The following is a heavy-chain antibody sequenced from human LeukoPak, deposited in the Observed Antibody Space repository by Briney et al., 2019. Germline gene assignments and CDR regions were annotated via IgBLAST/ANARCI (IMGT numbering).Heavy chain of an antibody. J-gene: IGHJ4*02. CDR1: GFTFSTYA. V-gene: IGHV3-64*01. CDR2: ISSNGGST. CDR3: ARDYCSSTSCLLDY. D-gene: IGHD2-2*01. Sequence: GGSLRLSCAASGFTFSTYAMHWVRQAPGKGLEYVSAISSNGGSTYYANSVKGSFTISRDNSKNTLYLQMGSLRAKDMAVYYCARDYCSSTSCLLDYWGQGTLVTVSS.